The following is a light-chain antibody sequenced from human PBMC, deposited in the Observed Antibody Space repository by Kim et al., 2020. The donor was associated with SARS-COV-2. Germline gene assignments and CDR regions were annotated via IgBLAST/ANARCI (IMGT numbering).Light chain of an antibody. CDR1: QSVSSNY. CDR3: QKYGSLIT. J-gene: IGKJ5*01. Sequence: LSPGERATLSCRTSQSVSSNYLAWYQQKPGQAPRLLIYDTSTRATGIPDRFSGSGSGTDFTLTISSLEPEDFAVYYCQKYGSLITFGQGTRLEIK. CDR2: DTS. V-gene: IGKV3-20*01.